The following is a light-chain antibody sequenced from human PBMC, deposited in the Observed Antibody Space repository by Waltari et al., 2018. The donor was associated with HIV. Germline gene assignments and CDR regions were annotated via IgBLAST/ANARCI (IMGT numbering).Light chain of an antibody. CDR3: LQTTHWPPVS. J-gene: IGKJ3*01. CDR1: QTLVSSDGNTY. CDR2: KVS. V-gene: IGKV2-30*01. Sequence: DVVLTQSPVYLPVTLGQPASISFNSSQTLVSSDGNTYLNWFQQRPGQSPRRLIYKVSYRDFGVSDTFSGSGSGTYFKMRISRVEAEDVGDYFCLQTTHWPPVSFGPGTKVDF.